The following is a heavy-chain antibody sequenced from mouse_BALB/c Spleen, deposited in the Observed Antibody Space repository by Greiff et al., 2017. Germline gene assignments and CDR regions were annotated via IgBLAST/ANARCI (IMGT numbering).Heavy chain of an antibody. D-gene: IGHD1-1*01. CDR3: AYYYCSSYWFAY. Sequence: VQLQQSGAELVKPGASVKLSCTASGFNIKDTYMHWVKQRPEQGLEWIGRIDPANGNTKYDPKFQGKATITADTSSNTAYLQLSSLTSEDTAVYYCAYYYCSSYWFAYWGQGTLVTVSA. CDR1: GFNIKDTY. CDR2: IDPANGNT. V-gene: IGHV14-3*02. J-gene: IGHJ3*01.